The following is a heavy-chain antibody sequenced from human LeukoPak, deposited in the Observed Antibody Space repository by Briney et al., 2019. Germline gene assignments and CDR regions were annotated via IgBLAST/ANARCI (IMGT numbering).Heavy chain of an antibody. V-gene: IGHV2-5*02. J-gene: IGHJ4*02. CDR2: IYWDDDK. Sequence: SGPTLVKPTQTLTLTCTFSGFSLSTSGVGVGWIRQPPGKALEWLALIYWDDDKRYSSSLKSRLTITKDTSKNQVVLTMTNMDPVDTATYYCAHSLGYSSSWYANVFYFDYWGQGTLVTVSS. CDR3: AHSLGYSSSWYANVFYFDY. D-gene: IGHD6-13*01. CDR1: GFSLSTSGVG.